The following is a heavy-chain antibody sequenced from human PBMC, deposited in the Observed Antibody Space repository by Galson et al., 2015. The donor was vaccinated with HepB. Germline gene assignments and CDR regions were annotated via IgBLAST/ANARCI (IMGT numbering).Heavy chain of an antibody. J-gene: IGHJ4*02. CDR1: GLTFSENW. CDR3: GRGVWGFPDY. Sequence: LRLSCAVSGLTFSENWMVWVRQAPGKGLVWVTRIKGGGSGVTYAASVKGRFTISRDNAKNTVYLEMNSLRAEDTAVYYCGRGVWGFPDYWGQGTLVTVSS. CDR2: IKGGGSGV. V-gene: IGHV3-74*01. D-gene: IGHD7-27*01.